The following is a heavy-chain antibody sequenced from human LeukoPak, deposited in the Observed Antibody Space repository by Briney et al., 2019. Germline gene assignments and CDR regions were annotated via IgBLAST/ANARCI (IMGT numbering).Heavy chain of an antibody. CDR2: MNPNSGNT. CDR3: ARAPYGDPSYYFDY. Sequence: ASVKVSCKASRYTFTNYDINWVRQATGQGLEWMGWMNPNSGNTGYAQKFQGRVTMTRNTSISTVYMELSSLRSEDTAVYYCARAPYGDPSYYFDYWGQGTLVTVSS. V-gene: IGHV1-8*01. D-gene: IGHD4-17*01. J-gene: IGHJ4*02. CDR1: RYTFTNYD.